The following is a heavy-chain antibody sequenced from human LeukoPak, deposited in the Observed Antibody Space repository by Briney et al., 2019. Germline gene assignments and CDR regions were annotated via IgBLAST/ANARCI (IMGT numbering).Heavy chain of an antibody. CDR1: GFTFSSYA. V-gene: IGHV3-64*01. Sequence: GGSLRLSCAASGFTFSSYAMHWVRQAPGKGLEYVSAISTDGGSTYYANSVKGRFTISRDNSKNTLYLQMGSLRAEDMAMYYCATYYDSSYGYWGQGTLVTVSS. D-gene: IGHD3-22*01. J-gene: IGHJ4*02. CDR2: ISTDGGST. CDR3: ATYYDSSYGY.